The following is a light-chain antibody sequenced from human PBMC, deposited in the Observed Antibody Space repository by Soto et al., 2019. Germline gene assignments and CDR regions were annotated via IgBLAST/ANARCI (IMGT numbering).Light chain of an antibody. CDR3: NSQRSSGTRV. Sequence: ALTQPASVSGSPGQSIAISCTGTRSDVGAYNYVSWYQHHPGKAPKLMIYEVSNRPSGVSNRFSGSKSGYTASLTISGLQAEDEADYYCNSQRSSGTRVFGTGTKVTVL. CDR2: EVS. CDR1: RSDVGAYNY. V-gene: IGLV2-14*01. J-gene: IGLJ1*01.